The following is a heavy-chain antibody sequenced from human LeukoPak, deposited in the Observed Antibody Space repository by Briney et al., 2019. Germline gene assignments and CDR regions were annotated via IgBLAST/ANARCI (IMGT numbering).Heavy chain of an antibody. D-gene: IGHD3-3*01. Sequence: SETLSLTCTVSGGSISSYYWSWIRQPAGKGLEWIGRIYTSGSTNYNPSLKSRVTMSVDTSKNQFSLRVNSMTAADTAVYYCARGDFWSGAPTDWGQGTLVTVSS. CDR1: GGSISSYY. J-gene: IGHJ4*02. V-gene: IGHV4-4*07. CDR2: IYTSGST. CDR3: ARGDFWSGAPTD.